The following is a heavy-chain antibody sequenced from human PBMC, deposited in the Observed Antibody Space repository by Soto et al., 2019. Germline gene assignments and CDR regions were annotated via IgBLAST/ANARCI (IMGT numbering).Heavy chain of an antibody. CDR1: GRHNLGGEFG. D-gene: IGHD3-10*02. CDR3: ATYRKCCQI. V-gene: IGHV4-30-2*01. Sequence: TRPLRCFVSGRHNLGGEFGWIWIRQPAGKGLEWIGFIYNSGSTYYNSSLKSRVTISVDRSKNHFFLNLTSVIAADTAVYSCATYRKCCQIWGQGTKVTV. CDR2: IYNSGST. J-gene: IGHJ3*02.